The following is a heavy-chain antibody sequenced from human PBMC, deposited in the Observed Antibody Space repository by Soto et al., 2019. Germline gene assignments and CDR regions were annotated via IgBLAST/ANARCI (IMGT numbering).Heavy chain of an antibody. J-gene: IGHJ4*02. Sequence: QVQLQESGPGLVKPSQTLSLTCTVSGGSISSGDYYWSWIRQPPGKGLEWIGYIYYSGSTYYNPSLKSRVTISVDTSKNQFSLKLSSVTAADTAVYYCARAFRITPSGDVGYFDYWGQGTLVTVSS. V-gene: IGHV4-30-4*01. D-gene: IGHD3-10*01. CDR1: GGSISSGDYY. CDR2: IYYSGST. CDR3: ARAFRITPSGDVGYFDY.